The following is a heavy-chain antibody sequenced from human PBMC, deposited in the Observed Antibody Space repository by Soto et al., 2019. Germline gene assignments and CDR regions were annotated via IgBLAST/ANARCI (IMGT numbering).Heavy chain of an antibody. CDR1: GGSFSGYY. V-gene: IGHV4-34*01. J-gene: IGHJ4*02. D-gene: IGHD6-13*01. CDR3: ARVIAAAGSFDY. CDR2: INHSGST. Sequence: PSETLSLTCAFYGGSFSGYYWSWIRQPPGKGLEWIGEINHSGSTNYNPSLKSRVTISVDTSKNQFSLKLSSVTAADTAVYYCARVIAAAGSFDYWGQGTLVTVSS.